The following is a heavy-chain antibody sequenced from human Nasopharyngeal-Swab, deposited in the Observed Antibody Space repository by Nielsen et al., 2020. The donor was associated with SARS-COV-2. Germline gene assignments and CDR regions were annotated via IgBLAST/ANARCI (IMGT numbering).Heavy chain of an antibody. D-gene: IGHD2-2*01. V-gene: IGHV4-39*07. J-gene: IGHJ4*02. CDR2: IYYSGST. CDR3: ARDGRNGYCSSTSCYFVYYFDY. Sequence: WIRQPPGKGLEGIGSIYYSGSTYYNPSLKSRVTISVDTSKNQFSLKLSSVTAADTAVYYCARDGRNGYCSSTSCYFVYYFDYWGQGTLVTVSS.